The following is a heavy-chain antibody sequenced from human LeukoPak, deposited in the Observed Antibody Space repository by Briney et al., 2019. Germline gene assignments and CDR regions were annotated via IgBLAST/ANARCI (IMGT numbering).Heavy chain of an antibody. V-gene: IGHV3-43*01. CDR1: GFTFDDYS. CDR2: ISWDGGST. D-gene: IGHD1-14*01. CDR3: AKDNLRKLTSEYYFDS. Sequence: GGSLRLSCAASGFTFDDYSMHWVRQPPGKGLEWVSLISWDGGSTFYAESVKGRFTISRDNNKNSLYLQMNSLRTEDTALYYCAKDNLRKLTSEYYFDSWGQGPLVPVSS. J-gene: IGHJ4*02.